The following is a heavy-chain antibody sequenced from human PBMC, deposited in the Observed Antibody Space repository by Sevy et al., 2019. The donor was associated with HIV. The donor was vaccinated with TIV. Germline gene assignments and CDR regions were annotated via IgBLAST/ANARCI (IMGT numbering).Heavy chain of an antibody. CDR1: GFSLITTGVA. J-gene: IGHJ4*02. D-gene: IGHD3-22*01. V-gene: IGHV2-5*02. Sequence: SGPTLVNPTQTLTLTCTFSGFSLITTGVAVGWIRQPPGKALECLALIYWDDDKRYSPSLGSRLTITKDTSKNQVVLTMTNMDPVDTATYYCAHRPADSSGYPIFDFWGQGTLVTVSS. CDR2: IYWDDDK. CDR3: AHRPADSSGYPIFDF.